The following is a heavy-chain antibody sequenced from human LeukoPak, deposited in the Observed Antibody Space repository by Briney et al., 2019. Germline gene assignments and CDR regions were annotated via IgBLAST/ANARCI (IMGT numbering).Heavy chain of an antibody. J-gene: IGHJ6*03. Sequence: GGSLRLSCAASGFTLSSNYMSWVRHAPGEGLEWVSVIYSGGRTYYADSAKGRSSISRYSSKNTLFLQMNSLRADDTAVYYCARDPAGDSANDYHYYYMDVWGKGTTVTISS. CDR3: ARDPAGDSANDYHYYYMDV. CDR2: IYSGGRT. CDR1: GFTLSSNY. D-gene: IGHD5-18*01. V-gene: IGHV3-53*01.